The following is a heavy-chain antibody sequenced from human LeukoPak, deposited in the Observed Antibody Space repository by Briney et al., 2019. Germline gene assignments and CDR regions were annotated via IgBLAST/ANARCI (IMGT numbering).Heavy chain of an antibody. CDR3: ARAPIVVVVITGYFDY. CDR1: GDTFTGYY. J-gene: IGHJ4*02. Sequence: EASVKVSCKASGDTFTGYYMHWVRQAPGQGVEGMGGINPNRGGTNYAQKFQGRVTMTRDTSIRTPYMELSRLRSDDTAVYYCARAPIVVVVITGYFDYWGQGTLVTVSS. CDR2: INPNRGGT. D-gene: IGHD3-22*01. V-gene: IGHV1-2*02.